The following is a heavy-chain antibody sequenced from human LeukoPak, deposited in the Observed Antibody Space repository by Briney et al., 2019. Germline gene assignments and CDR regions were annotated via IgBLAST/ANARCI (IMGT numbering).Heavy chain of an antibody. CDR2: INPNSGGT. J-gene: IGHJ4*02. V-gene: IGHV1-2*02. CDR1: GYTFTGYY. Sequence: ASVKVSCKACGYTFTGYYIHWVRQAPGQGLEWMGWINPNSGGTNYAQKFQGRVTMTRDTSISTAYMELSRLRTDDTAVYYCARSGVLRYFDWLLSYYFDYWGQGTLVTVSS. CDR3: ARSGVLRYFDWLLSYYFDY. D-gene: IGHD3-9*01.